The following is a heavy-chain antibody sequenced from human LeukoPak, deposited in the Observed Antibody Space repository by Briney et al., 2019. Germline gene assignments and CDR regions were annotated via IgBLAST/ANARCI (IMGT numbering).Heavy chain of an antibody. D-gene: IGHD6-19*01. Sequence: GGSLRLSCAASGFSFSTYAMHWVRQAPGKGLEWGAVISYDGSNKYYADSVKGRFTISRDNSKNTLFLEMNSLRAEDTAVYYCAKALTSGWYLDAFNIWGQGTMVTVSS. CDR2: ISYDGSNK. J-gene: IGHJ3*02. CDR3: AKALTSGWYLDAFNI. CDR1: GFSFSTYA. V-gene: IGHV3-30*04.